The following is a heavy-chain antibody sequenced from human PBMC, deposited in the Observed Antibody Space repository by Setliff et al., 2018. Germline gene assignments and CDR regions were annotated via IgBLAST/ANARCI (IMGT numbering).Heavy chain of an antibody. V-gene: IGHV4-61*09. Sequence: SETLSLTCTVSGDSISSRRNYWGWFRQPAEKGLEWIGQIYTTWSTNYNPSLRSRVTISLDTSNNQFSLSLSSVTAADTAVYYCARHKTGAVGTGEHFQHWGQGTLVTVSS. J-gene: IGHJ1*01. CDR3: ARHKTGAVGTGEHFQH. CDR1: GDSISSRRNY. D-gene: IGHD6-19*01. CDR2: IYTTWST.